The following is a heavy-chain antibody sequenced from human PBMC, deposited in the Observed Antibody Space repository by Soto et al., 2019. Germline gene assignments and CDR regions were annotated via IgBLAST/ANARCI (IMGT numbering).Heavy chain of an antibody. CDR1: GFTFSNAW. CDR3: TTDQEFSSSPLDFDY. D-gene: IGHD6-6*01. CDR2: IKSKTDGGTT. Sequence: GGSLRLSCAASGFTFSNAWMSWVRQAPGKGLEWVGRIKSKTDGGTTDYAAPVKGRFTISRDDSQNTLYLQMNSLKTEDTAVYYCTTDQEFSSSPLDFDYWGQGTLVTVSS. V-gene: IGHV3-15*01. J-gene: IGHJ4*02.